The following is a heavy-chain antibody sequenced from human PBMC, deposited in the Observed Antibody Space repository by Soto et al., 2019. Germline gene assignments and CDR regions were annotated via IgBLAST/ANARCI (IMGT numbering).Heavy chain of an antibody. J-gene: IGHJ4*02. CDR2: IIPFFGTP. V-gene: IGHV1-69*06. D-gene: IGHD3-3*01. CDR1: GGTFSNYA. Sequence: QLVQSGAEVKKPGSSVKVSCKTSGGTFSNYAISWVRQAPGQGLEWMGGIIPFFGTPNYAQNFQGRVTITAHKATSTAYLELSSLRPDDTAVYYCAKDKGGYYSHFVSWGQVTLVTVSS. CDR3: AKDKGGYYSHFVS.